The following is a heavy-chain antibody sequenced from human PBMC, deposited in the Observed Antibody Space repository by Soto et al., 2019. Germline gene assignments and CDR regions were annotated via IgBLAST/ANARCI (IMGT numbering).Heavy chain of an antibody. CDR1: GFTFSSYA. D-gene: IGHD3-22*01. CDR3: AKDPTYYYDSSGHQGVFDY. J-gene: IGHJ4*02. Sequence: SLRLSCAASGFTFSSYAMSWVRQAPGKGLEWVSAISGSGGSTYYADSVKGRFTISRDNSKNTLYLQMNSLRAEDTAVYYCAKDPTYYYDSSGHQGVFDYWGQGTLVTVSS. V-gene: IGHV3-23*01. CDR2: ISGSGGST.